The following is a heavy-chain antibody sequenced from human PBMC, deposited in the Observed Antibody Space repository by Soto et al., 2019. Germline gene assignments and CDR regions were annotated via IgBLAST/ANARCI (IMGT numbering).Heavy chain of an antibody. CDR1: GYNFINYG. V-gene: IGHV1-18*01. Sequence: QVHLVQSGVEVKKPGASVKVSCKDSGYNFINYGITWVRQAPGQGLEWMGWIRVHNGHTNYAQNLQGRVTMTTDTSTSPAYMALRSLRSDDTAVYYWVRDLDGAGSYYTGYWGPGTLVTVSS. CDR3: VRDLDGAGSYYTGY. CDR2: IRVHNGHT. D-gene: IGHD3-10*01. J-gene: IGHJ4*02.